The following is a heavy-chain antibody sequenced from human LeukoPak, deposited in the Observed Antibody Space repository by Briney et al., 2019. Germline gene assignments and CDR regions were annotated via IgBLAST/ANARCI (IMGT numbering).Heavy chain of an antibody. J-gene: IGHJ4*02. V-gene: IGHV3-21*04. CDR3: ARHYSSGWSKGYSFDS. CDR1: GFTFSSYS. CDR2: ISSSSSYI. D-gene: IGHD6-19*01. Sequence: GGSLRLSCAASGFTFSSYSMNWVRQAPGKGLEWVSSISSSSSYIYYADSVKGRFTISRDNSKNTLYLQMNSLRAEDTAVYYCARHYSSGWSKGYSFDSWGQGTLVTVSS.